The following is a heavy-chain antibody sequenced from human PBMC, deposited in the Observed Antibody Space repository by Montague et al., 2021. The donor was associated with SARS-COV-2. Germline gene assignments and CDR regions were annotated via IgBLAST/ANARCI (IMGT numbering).Heavy chain of an antibody. CDR2: IYTSGST. V-gene: IGHV4-61*02. Sequence: TLSLTCTVYGGSISSCSYYWSWIRQPAGKGLEWIGRIYTSGSTNYNPSLKSRVTISVDTSKNQFALRLISVTAADAAEYYGARDGGIGDGGSNTGSYYYYGMDVWGQGTTVTVSS. D-gene: IGHD2-15*01. CDR3: ARDGGIGDGGSNTGSYYYYGMDV. J-gene: IGHJ6*02. CDR1: GGSISSCSYY.